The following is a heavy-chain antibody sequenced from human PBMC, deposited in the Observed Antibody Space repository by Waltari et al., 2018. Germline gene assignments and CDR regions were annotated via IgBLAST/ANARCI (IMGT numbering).Heavy chain of an antibody. CDR3: ARGRGGNSPYFDY. D-gene: IGHD2-21*02. J-gene: IGHJ4*02. V-gene: IGHV1-2*02. Sequence: QVQLVQSGAEVKKPGASVKVSCKASGYTFTGYYMHWVRHAPGQGLETMGGINPTSGGTNYAQKFLGRSTMTRDTSIITAYTELSRLRSDDTAVYYCARGRGGNSPYFDYWGQGTLVTVSS. CDR1: GYTFTGYY. CDR2: INPTSGGT.